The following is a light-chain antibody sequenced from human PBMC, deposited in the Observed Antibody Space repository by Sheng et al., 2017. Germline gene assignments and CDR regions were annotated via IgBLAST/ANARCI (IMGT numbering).Light chain of an antibody. J-gene: IGKJ1*01. V-gene: IGKV1-6*01. CDR1: EDIGDE. Sequence: AIQMTQSPSSLSASVGDRVTFTCRASEDIGDELGWYQQKPGKAPKFLMYGASTLQSGVPSRFSGNGSGTDFTLTISSLQPDDSATYYCLQDYNYPRTFGQGTKVEIK. CDR3: LQDYNYPRT. CDR2: GAS.